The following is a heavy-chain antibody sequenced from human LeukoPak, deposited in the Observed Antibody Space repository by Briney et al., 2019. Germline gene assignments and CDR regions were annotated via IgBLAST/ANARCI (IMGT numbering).Heavy chain of an antibody. CDR3: ARTRGATTGGWFDP. CDR2: INPNSGGT. J-gene: IGHJ5*02. Sequence: ASVKVSCKVSGYTLTELSMHWVRQAPGQGLEWMGWINPNSGGTNYAQKFQGRVTMTRDTSISTAYMELSRLRSDDTAVYYCARTRGATTGGWFDPWGQGTLVTVSS. CDR1: GYTLTELS. V-gene: IGHV1-2*02. D-gene: IGHD1-26*01.